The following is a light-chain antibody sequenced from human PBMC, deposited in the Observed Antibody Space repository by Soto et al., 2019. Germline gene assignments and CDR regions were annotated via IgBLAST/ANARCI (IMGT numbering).Light chain of an antibody. CDR3: QQRSNWPPLT. J-gene: IGKJ4*01. CDR1: QSVSSY. Sequence: EIVLTQSPATLSLSPGEGATLSCRASQSVSSYLAWYQQKPGQAPRLLIYDASNRATGIPARFSASGSGTDFTLTISSLEPEDFAVYYGQQRSNWPPLTFGGGTKVEIK. CDR2: DAS. V-gene: IGKV3-11*01.